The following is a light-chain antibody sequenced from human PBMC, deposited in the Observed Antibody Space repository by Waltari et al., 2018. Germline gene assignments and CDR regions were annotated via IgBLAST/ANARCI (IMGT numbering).Light chain of an antibody. J-gene: IGKJ5*01. CDR3: HQRSNWPIT. V-gene: IGKV3-11*01. Sequence: EIVLTQSPATLSLSPGERATPSCRASQSVSSYLVWYQQKPGQPPRLLIYGASNRATGIPARFSGSGSGTDFTLTISSLESEDFAVYYCHQRSNWPITFGQGTRLEIK. CDR1: QSVSSY. CDR2: GAS.